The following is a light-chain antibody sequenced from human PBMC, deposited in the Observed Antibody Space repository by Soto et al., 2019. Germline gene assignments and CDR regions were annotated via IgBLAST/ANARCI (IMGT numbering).Light chain of an antibody. Sequence: EIVLTQSPGTLSLSPGERATLSCRGSRSLSSSYLAWYQQKPGQAPRLLIYDASSRATGIPDRFSGSGSGTDFTLTISILEPEDFAVYFCPQYGSSPYTFGLGTKLEIK. CDR3: PQYGSSPYT. CDR1: RSLSSSY. J-gene: IGKJ2*01. CDR2: DAS. V-gene: IGKV3-20*01.